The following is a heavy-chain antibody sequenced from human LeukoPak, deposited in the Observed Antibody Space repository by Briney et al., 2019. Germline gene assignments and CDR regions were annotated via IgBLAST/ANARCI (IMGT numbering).Heavy chain of an antibody. CDR3: ARGGDYGYFDPTLDY. V-gene: IGHV3-11*01. CDR2: ISGSGTII. J-gene: IGHJ4*02. D-gene: IGHD3-9*01. Sequence: GGSLRLSCVASGFTFSDYYMTWIRQTPGTGLNWVSYISGSGTIINYADSVRGRFTVSRDSSKKTIFLQMNSLRAEDTAVYYCARGGDYGYFDPTLDYWGQGTLVTVSS. CDR1: GFTFSDYY.